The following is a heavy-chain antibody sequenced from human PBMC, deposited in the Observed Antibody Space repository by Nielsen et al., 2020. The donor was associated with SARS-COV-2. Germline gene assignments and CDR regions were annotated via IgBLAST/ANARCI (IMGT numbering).Heavy chain of an antibody. CDR2: ISYDGSNK. Sequence: GESLQISCAASGFTFSSYGMHWVRQAPGKGLEWVAVISYDGSNKYYADSVKGRFTISRDNSKNTLYLQMNSLRAEDTAVYYCAKLELISDYWGQGTLVTVSS. CDR3: AKLELISDY. D-gene: IGHD1-7*01. V-gene: IGHV3-30*18. CDR1: GFTFSSYG. J-gene: IGHJ4*02.